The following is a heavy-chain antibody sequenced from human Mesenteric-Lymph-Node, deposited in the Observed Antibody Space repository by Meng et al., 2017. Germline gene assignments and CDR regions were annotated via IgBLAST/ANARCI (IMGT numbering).Heavy chain of an antibody. D-gene: IGHD3-16*01. CDR1: GLTFTDAW. J-gene: IGHJ6*02. CDR3: AHNQGGVMDYHHFGMGV. CDR2: VKSYGSGGTI. V-gene: IGHV3-15*05. Sequence: GESLKISCAVSGLTFTDAWMSWVRQAPAKGLEWIGRVKSYGSGGTIDYAAPLKGRFTISRDDSKNTVYLQMDSLITEDTAVYYCAHNQGGVMDYHHFGMGVWGQGTTVTVSS.